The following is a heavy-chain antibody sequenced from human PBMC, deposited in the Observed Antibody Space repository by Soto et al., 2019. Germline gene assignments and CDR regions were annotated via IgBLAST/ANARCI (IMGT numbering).Heavy chain of an antibody. CDR3: TRARGTYYYDSSDFDP. Sequence: GGSLRLSCAASGFTFSGSAMHWVRQASGKGLEWVGRIRSKANSYATAYAASVKGRFTISRDDSKNTAYLQMNSLKTEDTAVYYCTRARGTYYYDSSDFDPWGQGTLVTVSS. CDR2: IRSKANSYAT. V-gene: IGHV3-73*01. J-gene: IGHJ5*02. D-gene: IGHD3-22*01. CDR1: GFTFSGSA.